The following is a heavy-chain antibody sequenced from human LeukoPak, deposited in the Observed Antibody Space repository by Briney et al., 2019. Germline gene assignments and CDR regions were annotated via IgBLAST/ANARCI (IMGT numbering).Heavy chain of an antibody. V-gene: IGHV3-9*02. D-gene: IGHD6-19*01. J-gene: IGHJ4*02. CDR3: AKDISSSGIYYFDY. CDR2: ISWNSGSI. Sequence: SLRLSCAASGFTSDDYAMHWVRQAPGKGLEWVSGISWNSGSIGYADSVKGRFTISRDNAKNSLYLQMNSLRAEDTALYYCAKDISSSGIYYFDYWGQGTLVTVSS. CDR1: GFTSDDYA.